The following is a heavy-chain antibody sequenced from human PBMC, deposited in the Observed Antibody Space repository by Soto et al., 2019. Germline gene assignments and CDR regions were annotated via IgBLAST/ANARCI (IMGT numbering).Heavy chain of an antibody. V-gene: IGHV3-48*03. D-gene: IGHD6-13*01. J-gene: IGHJ6*02. CDR2: ISSSGSTI. CDR3: ARDQEAGSFFPYYYGMDV. CDR1: GFTFSSYE. Sequence: PGGSLRLSCATSGFTFSSYEMNWVRQAPGKGLEWVSYISSSGSTIYYADSVKGRSTISRDNAKNSLYLQMDSLRAEDTAVYYCARDQEAGSFFPYYYGMDVWGQGTTVTVSS.